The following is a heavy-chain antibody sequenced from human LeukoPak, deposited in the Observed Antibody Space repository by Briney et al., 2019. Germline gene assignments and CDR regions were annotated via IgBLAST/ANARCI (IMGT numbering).Heavy chain of an antibody. CDR2: ININIGGT. D-gene: IGHD1-14*01. J-gene: IGHJ5*02. Sequence: ASVNVSCTASGYTFTVYYMHWVRHAPGQGLEWMGWININIGGTNYGQKFQGRVTMTRDTSTSTGYMELRRLRSDDTAVYYCARDRDRGFDPWGQGTLVTLYS. V-gene: IGHV1-2*02. CDR3: ARDRDRGFDP. CDR1: GYTFTVYY.